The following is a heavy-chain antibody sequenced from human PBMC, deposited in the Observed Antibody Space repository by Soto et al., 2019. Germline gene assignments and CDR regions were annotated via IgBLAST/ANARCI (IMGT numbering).Heavy chain of an antibody. CDR3: ARVHSWGVAFDI. V-gene: IGHV1-18*01. D-gene: IGHD3-16*01. J-gene: IGHJ3*02. Sequence: QVHLVQSGAEVKKPGASVKVSCKASGYAFTNYGINWVRQAPGQGLEWMGWISAYTGNTNYAQKLQGRVTMTTDTPTTTAYMELRSLRSDDTAVYYCARVHSWGVAFDIWGQGTMVTVSS. CDR1: GYAFTNYG. CDR2: ISAYTGNT.